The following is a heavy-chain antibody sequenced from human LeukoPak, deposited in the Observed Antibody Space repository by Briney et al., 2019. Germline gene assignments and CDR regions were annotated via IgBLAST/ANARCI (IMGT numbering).Heavy chain of an antibody. Sequence: GESLKISRKGSGYSFTYWIGWVRQMPGKGLEWMGIIYSGDSHTKYSPSFQGRVTISADNSISTAYLQWSSLEASDTAMYYCASARHGDYVWDYWGQGTLVTVSS. J-gene: IGHJ4*02. V-gene: IGHV5-51*01. CDR2: IYSGDSHT. CDR1: GYSFTYW. CDR3: ASARHGDYVWDY. D-gene: IGHD4-17*01.